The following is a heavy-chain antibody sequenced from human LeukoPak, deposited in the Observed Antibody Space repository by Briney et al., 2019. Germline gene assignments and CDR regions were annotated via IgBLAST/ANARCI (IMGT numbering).Heavy chain of an antibody. D-gene: IGHD3-9*01. Sequence: GGSLRLSCAASGFTFRNYGMGWVRQVPGKGLEWVSSIDASGGTTHYADSVKGRFTISRDNSKNTLYLQMNSLRAEDTAVYYCARTYFDWLLRPTFDYWGQGTLVTVSS. J-gene: IGHJ4*02. CDR1: GFTFRNYG. V-gene: IGHV3-23*01. CDR3: ARTYFDWLLRPTFDY. CDR2: IDASGGTT.